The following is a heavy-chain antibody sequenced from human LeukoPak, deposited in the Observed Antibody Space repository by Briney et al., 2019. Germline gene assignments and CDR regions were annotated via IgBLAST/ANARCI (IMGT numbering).Heavy chain of an antibody. D-gene: IGHD5-18*01. CDR1: GGSISSYS. Sequence: SETLSLTCTVSGGSISSYSWSWIRQPPGKGLEWIGYIYHSGSTYYNPSLKSRVTISVDRSKNQFSLKLSSVTAADTAVYYCARGDGSGYSYGTIDYWGQGTLVTVSS. J-gene: IGHJ4*02. V-gene: IGHV4-30-2*01. CDR2: IYHSGST. CDR3: ARGDGSGYSYGTIDY.